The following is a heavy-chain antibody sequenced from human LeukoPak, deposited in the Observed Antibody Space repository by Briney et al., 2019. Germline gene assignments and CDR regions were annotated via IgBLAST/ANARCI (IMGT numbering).Heavy chain of an antibody. Sequence: SETLSLTCTVSGGSVSSGSYYWSWIRQPPGKGLEWIGYIYYSGSTNYNPSLKSRVTISVDTSKNQFSLKLSSVTAADTAVYYCARDPSADGYNPNWFDPWGQGTLVTVSS. CDR2: IYYSGST. V-gene: IGHV4-61*01. J-gene: IGHJ5*02. D-gene: IGHD5-24*01. CDR3: ARDPSADGYNPNWFDP. CDR1: GGSVSSGSYY.